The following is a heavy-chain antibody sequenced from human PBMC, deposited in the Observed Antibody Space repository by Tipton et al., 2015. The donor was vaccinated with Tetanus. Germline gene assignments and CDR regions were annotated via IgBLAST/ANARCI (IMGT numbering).Heavy chain of an antibody. CDR2: IYSGGST. Sequence: SLRLSCAVSGLTVSINSMSWVRQAPGKGLEWVSVIYSGGSTYYGDSVKGRFTISRDNSKNTLYLQMNSLRAEDTAVYYCAKSLYGGTDYWGQGTLVTVSS. V-gene: IGHV3-53*01. CDR3: AKSLYGGTDY. J-gene: IGHJ4*02. D-gene: IGHD2-2*02. CDR1: GLTVSINS.